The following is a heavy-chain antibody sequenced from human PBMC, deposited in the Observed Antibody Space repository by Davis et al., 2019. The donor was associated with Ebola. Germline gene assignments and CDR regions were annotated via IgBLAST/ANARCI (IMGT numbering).Heavy chain of an antibody. CDR1: GFTFSSYW. J-gene: IGHJ5*02. Sequence: GGSLRLSCAASGFTFSSYWMSWVRQAPGKGLEWVANIKQDGSEKYYVDSVKGRFTISRDNAKNSLYLQMNSLRAEDTAVYYCARDLGGGHYDFWSGYYTNNWFDPWGQGTLVTVSS. D-gene: IGHD3-3*01. V-gene: IGHV3-7*01. CDR2: IKQDGSEK. CDR3: ARDLGGGHYDFWSGYYTNNWFDP.